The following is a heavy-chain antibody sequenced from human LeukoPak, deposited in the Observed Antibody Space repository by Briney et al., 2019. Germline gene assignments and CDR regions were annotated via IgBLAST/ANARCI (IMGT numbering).Heavy chain of an antibody. CDR2: INPSGGST. J-gene: IGHJ4*02. V-gene: IGHV1-46*01. CDR3: ARDLAYYDFWSGYYTGAETDY. D-gene: IGHD3-3*01. CDR1: GYTFTSYY. Sequence: GASVKVSCKASGYTFTSYYMHWVRQAPGQGLEWMGIINPSGGSTSYAQKFQGRVTMTRDTSTSTVYMELSSLRSEDTAVYYCARDLAYYDFWSGYYTGAETDYWGQGTLVTVSS.